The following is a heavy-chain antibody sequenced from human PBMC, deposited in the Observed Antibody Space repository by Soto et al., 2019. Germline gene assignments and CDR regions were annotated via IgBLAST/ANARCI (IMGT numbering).Heavy chain of an antibody. CDR2: IYSGGST. CDR3: ARDLYPSLDY. Sequence: EVQLVESGGGLVQPGGSLRLSCAASGFTVSSNYMSWVRQAPGKGLEWVSVIYSGGSTNYADSVKGRFTISRDNSKNTLYLQMNSLRAEDTSVYYCARDLYPSLDYWGQGTLVTVSS. J-gene: IGHJ4*02. CDR1: GFTVSSNY. D-gene: IGHD3-16*02. V-gene: IGHV3-66*01.